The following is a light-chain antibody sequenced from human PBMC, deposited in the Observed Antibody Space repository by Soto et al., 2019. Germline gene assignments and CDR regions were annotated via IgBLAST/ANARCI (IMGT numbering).Light chain of an antibody. CDR2: EVS. J-gene: IGLJ1*01. CDR1: SSDVGSYNY. V-gene: IGLV2-14*01. CDR3: SSYTSASTPYV. Sequence: QSVLTQPASVSGSPGQPITISCTGTSSDVGSYNYVSWYQQHPGKAPKLMIYEVSNRPSGVSNRFSGSKSGNTASLTISGLQAEDEADYYCSSYTSASTPYVFGTGTKVTVL.